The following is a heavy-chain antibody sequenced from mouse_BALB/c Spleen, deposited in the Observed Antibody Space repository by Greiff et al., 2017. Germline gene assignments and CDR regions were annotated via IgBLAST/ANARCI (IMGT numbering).Heavy chain of an antibody. CDR1: GYTFTSYW. Sequence: VQLQQPGAELVRPGASVKLSCKASGYTFTSYWINWVKQRPGQGLEWIGNIYPSDSYTNYNQKFKDKATLTVDKSSSTAYMQLSSPTSEDSAVYYCTRGVGDWYFDVWGAGTTVTVSS. CDR2: IYPSDSYT. D-gene: IGHD3-1*01. V-gene: IGHV1-69*02. J-gene: IGHJ1*01. CDR3: TRGVGDWYFDV.